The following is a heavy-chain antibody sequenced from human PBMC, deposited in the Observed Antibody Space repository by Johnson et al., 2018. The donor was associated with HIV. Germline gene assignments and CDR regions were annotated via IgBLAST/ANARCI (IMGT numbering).Heavy chain of an antibody. CDR1: GFTFSSYA. V-gene: IGHV3-23*04. CDR3: ARGYGVYATSFDV. D-gene: IGHD5/OR15-5a*01. J-gene: IGHJ3*01. CDR2: ISGSGGST. Sequence: VQLVESGGGLVQPGGSLRLSCATSGFTFSSYAMSWVRQAPGKGLEWVSAISGSGGSTYYADSVKGRFTISRDNSKNTLFLQMNSLKTEDTAVYYCARGYGVYATSFDVWGQGTMVTVSS.